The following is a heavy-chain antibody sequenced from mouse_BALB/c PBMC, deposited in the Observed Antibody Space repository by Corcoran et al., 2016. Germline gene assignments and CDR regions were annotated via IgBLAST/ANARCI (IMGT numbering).Heavy chain of an antibody. J-gene: IGHJ2*01. Sequence: EVQLQQSGAELVKPGASVKLSCTASGFNIKDTYMHWVKQRPEQGLEWIGRIDPANGNTKYDPKFQGKATITADTSSNTAYLQLSSLTSEDTAVYYCARRGYYYSSKIDYWGQGTTLTVSS. V-gene: IGHV14-3*02. CDR3: ARRGYYYSSKIDY. CDR1: GFNIKDTY. CDR2: IDPANGNT. D-gene: IGHD1-1*01.